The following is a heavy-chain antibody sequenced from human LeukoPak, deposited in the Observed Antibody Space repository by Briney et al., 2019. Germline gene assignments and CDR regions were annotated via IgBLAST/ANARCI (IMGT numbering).Heavy chain of an antibody. CDR2: IYYSGST. D-gene: IGHD1-26*01. CDR3: ARQSPSIWKWELHDFDY. CDR1: GGSISSSSYY. J-gene: IGHJ4*02. V-gene: IGHV4-39*01. Sequence: SETLSLTCTVSGGSISSSSYYWGWIRQPPGKGLEWIGSIYYSGSTYYNPSLKSRVTISVDTSKNQFSLKLSSVTAADTAVYYCARQSPSIWKWELHDFDYWGQGTLVTVSS.